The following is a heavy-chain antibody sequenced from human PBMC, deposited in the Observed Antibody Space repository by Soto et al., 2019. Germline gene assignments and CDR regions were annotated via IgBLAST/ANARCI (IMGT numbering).Heavy chain of an antibody. CDR2: ISGSGGST. Sequence: GGSLRLSCAASGFTFSSYAMSWVRQAPGKGLEWVSAISGSGGSTYYADSVKGRFTISRDNSKNTLYLQMHSLRAEDTAVYYCAKDGGFGEKEYYFDYGGKEPLVTVPS. CDR1: GFTFSSYA. D-gene: IGHD3-16*01. V-gene: IGHV3-23*01. J-gene: IGHJ4*02. CDR3: AKDGGFGEKEYYFDY.